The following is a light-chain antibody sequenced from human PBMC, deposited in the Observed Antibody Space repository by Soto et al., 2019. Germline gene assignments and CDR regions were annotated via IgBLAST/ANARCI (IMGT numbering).Light chain of an antibody. CDR3: QQYGRSALT. CDR2: GAA. J-gene: IGKJ4*01. CDR1: QSVSSSY. Sequence: ESVLTQSPGTLSLSPGERATLSCRASQSVSSSYLSWYKTKPGQAPRPHIEGAAIRATGIPDRFSGSGSGAYFTITISRLEPEAFAVYYCQQYGRSALTLRGVTKVAIK. V-gene: IGKV3-20*01.